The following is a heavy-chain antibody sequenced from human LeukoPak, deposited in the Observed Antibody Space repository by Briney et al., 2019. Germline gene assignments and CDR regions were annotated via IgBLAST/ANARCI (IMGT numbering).Heavy chain of an antibody. CDR1: GYTFTGYY. CDR2: INPNSGGT. Sequence: ASVKVSCKASGYTFTGYYMHWVRQAPGQGLEWMGWINPNSGGTNYAQKFQGRVTMTRDTSISTAYMELSRLRSDDTAVHYCAREGLIGHQFDYWGQGTLVTVSS. CDR3: AREGLIGHQFDY. D-gene: IGHD3-16*01. J-gene: IGHJ4*02. V-gene: IGHV1-2*02.